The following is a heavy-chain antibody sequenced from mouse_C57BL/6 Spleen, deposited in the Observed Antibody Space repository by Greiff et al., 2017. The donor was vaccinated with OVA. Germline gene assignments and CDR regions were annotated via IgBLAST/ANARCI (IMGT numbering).Heavy chain of an antibody. J-gene: IGHJ2*01. CDR1: GYTFTDYY. V-gene: IGHV1-19*01. CDR2: INPYNGGT. CDR3: ARRAYGNYGSYYFDY. D-gene: IGHD2-1*01. Sequence: EVQLQQSGPVLVKPGASVKMSCKASGYTFTDYYMNWVKQSHGKSLEWIGVINPYNGGTSYNQKFKGKATLTVDKSSSTAYMELNSLTSEDSAVYYCARRAYGNYGSYYFDYWGQGTTLTVSS.